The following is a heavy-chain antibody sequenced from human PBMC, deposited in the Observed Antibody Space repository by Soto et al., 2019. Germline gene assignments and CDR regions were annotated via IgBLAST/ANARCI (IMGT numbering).Heavy chain of an antibody. V-gene: IGHV4-34*01. CDR3: GRFVQWELLRRKNYYGMDV. CDR2: INHSGST. Sequence: SETLSLTCAVYGGSFSGYYWSWIRQPPGKGLEWIGEINHSGSTNYNPSLKSRGTISVDTSKNQFSLKLSSVPAADTAVYYCGRFVQWELLRRKNYYGMDVWGQGTTVPVSS. CDR1: GGSFSGYY. J-gene: IGHJ6*02. D-gene: IGHD1-26*01.